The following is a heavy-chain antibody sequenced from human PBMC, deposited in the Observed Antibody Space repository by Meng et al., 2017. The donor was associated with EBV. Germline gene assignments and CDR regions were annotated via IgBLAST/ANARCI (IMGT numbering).Heavy chain of an antibody. CDR3: AGGQQWLRSPYFDY. D-gene: IGHD5-12*01. Sequence: QGRLGGCGGGVVQPGRSLRLSCAASGFTFSSYAMHWVRQAPGKGLEWVAVISYDGSNKYYADSVKGRFTISRDNSKNTLYLQMNSLRAEDTAVYYCAGGQQWLRSPYFDYWGQGTLVTVSS. CDR1: GFTFSSYA. V-gene: IGHV3-30-3*01. CDR2: ISYDGSNK. J-gene: IGHJ4*02.